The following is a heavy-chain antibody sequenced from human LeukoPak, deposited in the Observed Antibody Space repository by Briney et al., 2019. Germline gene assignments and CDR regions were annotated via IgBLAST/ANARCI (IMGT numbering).Heavy chain of an antibody. V-gene: IGHV3-21*01. J-gene: IGHJ4*02. Sequence: GGSLRLSCAASGFTFSSYSMNWVRQAPVKELEWVSSISSSSSYIYYADSVKGRFTISRDNAKNSLYLQMNSLRAEDTAVYYCASGGYYDFWSGYYCSFDYWGQGTLVTVSS. D-gene: IGHD3-3*01. CDR3: ASGGYYDFWSGYYCSFDY. CDR2: ISSSSSYI. CDR1: GFTFSSYS.